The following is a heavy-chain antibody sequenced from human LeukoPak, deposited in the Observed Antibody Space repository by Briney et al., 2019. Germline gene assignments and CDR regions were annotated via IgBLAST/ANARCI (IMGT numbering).Heavy chain of an antibody. D-gene: IGHD6-13*01. CDR1: GRSISSGSYY. CDR3: ARDSRAGIAAAEEKDAFDI. J-gene: IGHJ3*02. Sequence: PSETLSLTCTVPGRSISSGSYYWSWIRQPAGKGLEWIGRIYTSGSTNYNPSLKSRVTISVDTSKNQFSLKLGSVTAADTAVYYCARDSRAGIAAAEEKDAFDIWGQGTMVTVSS. CDR2: IYTSGST. V-gene: IGHV4-61*02.